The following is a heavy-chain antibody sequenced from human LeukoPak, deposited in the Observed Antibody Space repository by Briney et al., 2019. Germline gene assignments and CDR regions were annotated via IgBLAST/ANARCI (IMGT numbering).Heavy chain of an antibody. J-gene: IGHJ6*04. Sequence: SETLSLTCTVSGGSVSSGSYYWSWIRQPPGKGLEWIGYIYYSGSTNYNPSLKSRVTIPVDTSKNQFSLKLSSVTAADTAVYYCAREGSHRLGYFVSGEYYYYGMDVWGKGTTVTVSS. CDR1: GGSVSSGSYY. D-gene: IGHD3-9*01. V-gene: IGHV4-61*01. CDR2: IYYSGST. CDR3: AREGSHRLGYFVSGEYYYYGMDV.